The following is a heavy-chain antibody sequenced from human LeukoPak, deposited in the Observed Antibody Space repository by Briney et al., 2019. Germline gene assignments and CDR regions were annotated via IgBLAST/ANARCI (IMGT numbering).Heavy chain of an antibody. D-gene: IGHD5-18*01. CDR3: ARDSGYSPNLSVDY. Sequence: GGSLRLSCAASGFTFSSYWMHWVRQAPGRGLVWVSRINSDGSSTSYADSVKGRFTISRDNAKNTLYLQMNSLRAEDTAVYYCARDSGYSPNLSVDYWGQGTLVTVSS. V-gene: IGHV3-74*01. CDR2: INSDGSST. CDR1: GFTFSSYW. J-gene: IGHJ4*02.